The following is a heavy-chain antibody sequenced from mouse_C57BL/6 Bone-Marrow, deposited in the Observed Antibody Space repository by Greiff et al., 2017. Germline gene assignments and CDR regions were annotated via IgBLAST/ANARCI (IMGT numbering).Heavy chain of an antibody. CDR3: VLITSVVAPY. V-gene: IGHV1-39*01. D-gene: IGHD1-1*01. Sequence: VQLQQSGPELVKPGASVKLSCKASGYSFTNYMMKWVKQSTGKGLEWIGVINPNYGTTNYNQKFKGKATLTVDQSSSTAYMQLNSLTSEDSAVYYCVLITSVVAPYWGQGTLVTVSA. CDR1: GYSFTNYM. CDR2: INPNYGTT. J-gene: IGHJ3*01.